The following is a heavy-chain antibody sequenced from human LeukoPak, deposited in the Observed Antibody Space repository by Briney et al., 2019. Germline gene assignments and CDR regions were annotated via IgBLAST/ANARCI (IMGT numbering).Heavy chain of an antibody. CDR2: IGYDGINK. CDR1: GFTFRTYG. Sequence: GRSLRLSCAASGFTFRTYGMHWVRQAPGTGLEWVAVIGYDGINKYYADSVKGRFTISRDNAKNSLYLQMNSLRAEDTVVYYCARRITIFGVVMRYFDLWGRGTLVTVSS. CDR3: ARRITIFGVVMRYFDL. D-gene: IGHD3-3*01. J-gene: IGHJ2*01. V-gene: IGHV3-33*03.